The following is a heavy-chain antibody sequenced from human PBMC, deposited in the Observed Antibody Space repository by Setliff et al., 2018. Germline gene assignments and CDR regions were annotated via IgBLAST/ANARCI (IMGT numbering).Heavy chain of an antibody. CDR3: ARDNTIVGATDY. J-gene: IGHJ4*02. D-gene: IGHD1-26*01. CDR1: GVSISSYY. V-gene: IGHV4-4*07. Sequence: PSQTLSLTCNVSGVSISSYYWSWIRQPAGEGLEWIGRLHTSGTTDYNPSLKGRVTISADTSTNHFSLKLTSVTAADTAVYYCARDNTIVGATDYWGQGALVTVSS. CDR2: LHTSGTT.